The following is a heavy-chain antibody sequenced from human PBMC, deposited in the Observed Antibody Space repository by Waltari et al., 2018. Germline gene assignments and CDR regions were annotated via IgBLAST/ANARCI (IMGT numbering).Heavy chain of an antibody. D-gene: IGHD3-3*01. J-gene: IGHJ6*03. V-gene: IGHV4-34*02. CDR1: GGSLSGYH. CDR3: ARVFGYYYYYMDV. CDR2: INDSGRT. Sequence: QVQLQQWGAGLLKPSETLSLTCDVSGGSLSGYHWTWIRQPPGKGLEWIGEINDSGRTNYNPPPESRVTVSIDTANNQFSLRVRSVTAADTAVYYCARVFGYYYYYMDVWGKGTTVTISS.